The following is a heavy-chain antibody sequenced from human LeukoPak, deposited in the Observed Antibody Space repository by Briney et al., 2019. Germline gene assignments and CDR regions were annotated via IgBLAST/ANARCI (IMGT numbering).Heavy chain of an antibody. Sequence: ASVKVSSKASGYTFTSYGISWVRQAPGQGLEWMGWISAYNGNTNYAQKLQGRVTMTTDTSTSTAYMELRSLRSDDTAVYYCARDLSTTGTPKYGMDVWGQGTTVTVSS. J-gene: IGHJ6*02. D-gene: IGHD1-1*01. CDR2: ISAYNGNT. CDR3: ARDLSTTGTPKYGMDV. CDR1: GYTFTSYG. V-gene: IGHV1-18*01.